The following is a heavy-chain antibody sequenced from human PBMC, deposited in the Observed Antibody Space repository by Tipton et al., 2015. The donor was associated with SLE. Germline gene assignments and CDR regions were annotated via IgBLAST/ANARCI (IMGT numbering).Heavy chain of an antibody. CDR2: INHSGST. V-gene: IGHV4-34*01. CDR3: ASTAAATVGYFDL. CDR1: GGSFSGYY. Sequence: TLSLTCAVYGGSFSGYYWSWIRQPPGKGLEWIGEINHSGSTNYNPSLKSRVTISVDRSKNQFSLKLSSVTAADTGVYYCASTAAATVGYFDLWGRGTLVTVSS. J-gene: IGHJ2*01. D-gene: IGHD6-13*01.